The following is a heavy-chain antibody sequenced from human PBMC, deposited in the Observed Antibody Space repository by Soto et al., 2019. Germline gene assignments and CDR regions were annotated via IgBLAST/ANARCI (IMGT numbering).Heavy chain of an antibody. V-gene: IGHV1-18*04. D-gene: IGHD3-10*01. CDR1: AYTFTTYG. Sequence: QVQLVQSGAEVQKPGASVMVSCKASAYTFTTYGVSWVRQAPGQGLDWMGWISAYNGITNSAQNLQGRVTMSTDTSTSTAYRELRSLRSADTAVYYCAGDRAPYGSGRYYGLDYWGQGTLVTVSS. J-gene: IGHJ4*02. CDR3: AGDRAPYGSGRYYGLDY. CDR2: ISAYNGIT.